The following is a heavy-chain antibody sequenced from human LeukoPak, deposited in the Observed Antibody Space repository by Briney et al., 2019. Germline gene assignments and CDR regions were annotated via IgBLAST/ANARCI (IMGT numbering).Heavy chain of an antibody. Sequence: RPGGSLRLSCAASGFTFSSYWMSWVRQAPGKGLEWVANIRQDGSEKYYVDSVKGRFTISRDNAKNSLYLQMNSLRAEDTAVYYCARDFWSREGAFDIWGQGTMVTVSS. CDR2: IRQDGSEK. D-gene: IGHD2-8*02. CDR3: ARDFWSREGAFDI. J-gene: IGHJ3*02. V-gene: IGHV3-7*01. CDR1: GFTFSSYW.